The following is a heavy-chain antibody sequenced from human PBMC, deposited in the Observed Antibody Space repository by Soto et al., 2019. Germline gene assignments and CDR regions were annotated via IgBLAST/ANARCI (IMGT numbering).Heavy chain of an antibody. CDR1: GYSFSKFY. V-gene: IGHV3-11*01. J-gene: IGHJ4*02. D-gene: IGHD2-8*02. CDR2: INHRGNTT. Sequence: QAQLVESGGGLVKPGGSLRLSCAASGYSFSKFYISWIRQSPGKGLEWIAYINHRGNTTYYADSVRDRFTISRDNANNMLFLQMDSLRAEDTAVYYCARDRGLCTRGACYSHWGQGTLVTVSS. CDR3: ARDRGLCTRGACYSH.